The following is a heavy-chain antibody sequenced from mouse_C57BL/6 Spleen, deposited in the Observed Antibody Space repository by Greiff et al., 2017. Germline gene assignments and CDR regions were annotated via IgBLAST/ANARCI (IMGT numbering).Heavy chain of an antibody. CDR3: ARELRLRGY. Sequence: VQLQQSGPELVKPGASVKISCKASGYSFTGYYMNWVKQSPEKSLEWIGEINPSTGGTTYNQKFKAKATLTVDKSSSTAYMQLKSLTSEDSAVYYCARELRLRGYWGQGTTLTVSS. V-gene: IGHV1-42*01. CDR2: INPSTGGT. J-gene: IGHJ2*01. CDR1: GYSFTGYY. D-gene: IGHD3-2*02.